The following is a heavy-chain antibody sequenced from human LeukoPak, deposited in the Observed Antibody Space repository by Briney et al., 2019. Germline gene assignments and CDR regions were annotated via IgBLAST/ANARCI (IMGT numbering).Heavy chain of an antibody. V-gene: IGHV1-2*02. D-gene: IGHD6-13*01. Sequence: ASVKVSCKASGYTFSDYYMHWARQAPGQGLEWMGWINPNSGGTNYAQKFQGRVTMTRDTSISTAYMELTSLRFDDTAVYSCAREAALRSFDYWGQGTLVTVSS. CDR1: GYTFSDYY. J-gene: IGHJ4*02. CDR3: AREAALRSFDY. CDR2: INPNSGGT.